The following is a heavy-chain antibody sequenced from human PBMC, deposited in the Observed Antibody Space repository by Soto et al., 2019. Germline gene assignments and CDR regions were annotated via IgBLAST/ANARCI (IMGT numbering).Heavy chain of an antibody. CDR1: GFTFSSSS. Sequence: EVQLVESGGGLVKPGGSLRLSCAASGFTFSSSSMNWVRQAPGKGLEWGSSISSSSSYIYYADSVKGRFTISIDNAKNSLYLQMNSLRAEATAVYYCARGDVVGRDVCGQGTTVTVSS. CDR2: ISSSSSYI. V-gene: IGHV3-21*01. J-gene: IGHJ6*02. CDR3: ARGDVVGRDV. D-gene: IGHD2-15*01.